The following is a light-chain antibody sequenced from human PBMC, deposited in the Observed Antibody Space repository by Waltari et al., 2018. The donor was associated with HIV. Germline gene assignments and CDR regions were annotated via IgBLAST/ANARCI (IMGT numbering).Light chain of an antibody. CDR2: RDN. V-gene: IGLV1-47*01. J-gene: IGLJ1*01. CDR3: ATWDDSLSGSYV. CDR1: SFNIGRNY. Sequence: QSVLTQPPSASGTPGQRVTISCSGSSFNIGRNYVSWYQQLPGTAPNVLIFRDNQRPSGVPDRFSGSKSGASASLAISGLRSEDEADYFCATWDDSLSGSYVFGPGTKVSVV.